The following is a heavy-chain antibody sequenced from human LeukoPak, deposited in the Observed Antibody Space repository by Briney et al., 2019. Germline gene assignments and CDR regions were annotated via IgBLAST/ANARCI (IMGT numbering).Heavy chain of an antibody. Sequence: GGSLRLSCAASGFTFDNYAMSWVRQVPGKGLEWVSLISASGGTTYYADSVKGRFTISRDNSKNTVYMQMNSLRAEDTAVYYCAKSRSDGSSCYNYWGQGTLVTVSS. D-gene: IGHD2-15*01. CDR2: ISASGGTT. J-gene: IGHJ4*02. CDR3: AKSRSDGSSCYNY. CDR1: GFTFDNYA. V-gene: IGHV3-23*01.